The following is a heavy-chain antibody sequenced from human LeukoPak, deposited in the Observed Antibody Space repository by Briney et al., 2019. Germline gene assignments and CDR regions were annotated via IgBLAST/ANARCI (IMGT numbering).Heavy chain of an antibody. Sequence: GGALRLSCAASGFTFSIYSMNWVRQAPGKGLEWVSSISSSSYIYYTDSVKGRFTISRDNAKNSLSLQMNSLRAEDTAVYYCARDSIAVADYWGQGTLVTVSS. V-gene: IGHV3-21*01. CDR2: ISSSSYI. CDR3: ARDSIAVADY. D-gene: IGHD6-19*01. CDR1: GFTFSIYS. J-gene: IGHJ4*02.